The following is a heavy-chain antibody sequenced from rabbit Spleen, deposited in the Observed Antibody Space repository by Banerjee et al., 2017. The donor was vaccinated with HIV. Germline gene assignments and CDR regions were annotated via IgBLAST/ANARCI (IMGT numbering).Heavy chain of an antibody. J-gene: IGHJ6*01. CDR2: LDSGTSGDT. CDR3: ARDTGSSFSSYGMDL. D-gene: IGHD8-1*01. V-gene: IGHV1S40*01. CDR1: GVSFSSGYD. Sequence: QQLVESGGGLVKPGASLTLTCKASGVSFSSGYDMCWVRQAPGKGLEWIACLDSGTSGDTYYASWAKGRFTCSKTSSTTVTLQMTSLTVADTATYFCARDTGSSFSSYGMDLWGPGTLVTVS.